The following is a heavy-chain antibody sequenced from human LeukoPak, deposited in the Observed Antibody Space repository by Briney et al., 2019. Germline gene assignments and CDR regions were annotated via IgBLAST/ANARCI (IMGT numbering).Heavy chain of an antibody. V-gene: IGHV4-38-2*01. Sequence: PSETLSLTCAVSGYSISSGYYWGWIRQPPGEGLEWTGSIYDSGSTYYNPSVKCRVTISVDTSQNQFSIKLGSVTAADTAVYYCASGRIDYFDSTSYSGYFDYWGQGTLVTVSS. CDR2: IYDSGST. CDR1: GYSISSGYY. D-gene: IGHD3-22*01. CDR3: ASGRIDYFDSTSYSGYFDY. J-gene: IGHJ4*02.